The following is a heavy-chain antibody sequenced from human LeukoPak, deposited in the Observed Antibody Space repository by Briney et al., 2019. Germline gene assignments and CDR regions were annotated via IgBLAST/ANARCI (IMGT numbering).Heavy chain of an antibody. CDR2: ISYDGSNK. V-gene: IGHV3-30*04. CDR1: GFTFSSYA. D-gene: IGHD5/OR15-5a*01. CDR3: ARQSPGLSPKVSTLFDY. J-gene: IGHJ4*02. Sequence: PGGSLRLSCAASGFTFSSYAMHWVRQAPGKGLEWVAVISYDGSNKYYADSVKGRFTISRDNSKNTLYLQMNSLRAEDTAVYYCARQSPGLSPKVSTLFDYWGQGTLVTVSS.